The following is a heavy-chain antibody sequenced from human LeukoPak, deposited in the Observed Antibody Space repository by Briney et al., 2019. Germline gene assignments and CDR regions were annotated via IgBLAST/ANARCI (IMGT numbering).Heavy chain of an antibody. CDR2: IWYDGSNK. Sequence: GGSLRLSCVASGFPFSSYWMTWVRQAPGKGLEWVAVIWYDGSNKCYADSVKGRFTISRDNSKNTLYLQMNSLRAEDTAVYYCARDLIHCSSTSCYSYGMDVWGQGTTVTVSS. CDR3: ARDLIHCSSTSCYSYGMDV. D-gene: IGHD2-2*01. V-gene: IGHV3-33*08. J-gene: IGHJ6*02. CDR1: GFPFSSYW.